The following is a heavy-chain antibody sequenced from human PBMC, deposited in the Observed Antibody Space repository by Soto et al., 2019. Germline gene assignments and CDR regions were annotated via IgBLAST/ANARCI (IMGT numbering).Heavy chain of an antibody. V-gene: IGHV3-23*01. CDR3: AKMGNVLLWFGESKPRDY. J-gene: IGHJ4*02. Sequence: GGSLRLSCAASGFTFSSYAMGWVRQAPGKGLEWVSAISGSGGSTYYADSVKGRFTISRDNSKNTLYLQMNSLRAEDTAVYYCAKMGNVLLWFGESKPRDYWGQGTLVTVSS. CDR2: ISGSGGST. CDR1: GFTFSSYA. D-gene: IGHD3-10*01.